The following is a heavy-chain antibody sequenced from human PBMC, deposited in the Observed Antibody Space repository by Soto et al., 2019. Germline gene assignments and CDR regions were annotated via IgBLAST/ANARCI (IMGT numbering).Heavy chain of an antibody. V-gene: IGHV4-30-4*01. Sequence: PSETLSLTCTVSGGSISSGDYSWSWVRKSPGKGLEWIGHIYNSGITYYNPSLKSRVVISIDTSRNQFSLRLNSLTAADRAVYFCARGVTVFGLVSRFWFDPWGQGTVVTVSS. D-gene: IGHD3-3*01. CDR1: GGSISSGDYS. CDR3: ARGVTVFGLVSRFWFDP. CDR2: IYNSGIT. J-gene: IGHJ5*02.